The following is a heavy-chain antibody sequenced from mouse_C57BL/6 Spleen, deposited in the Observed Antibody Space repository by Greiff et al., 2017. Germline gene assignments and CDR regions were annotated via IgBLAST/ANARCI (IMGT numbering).Heavy chain of an antibody. Sequence: QVQLQQSGPELVKPGASVKISCKASGYAFSSSWMNWVKQRPGKGLEWIGRIYPGDGDTNYNGKFKGKATLTADKSSSTAYMQLSSLTSEDSAVYFCARSGDYGPYFDVWGTGTTVTVSS. CDR3: ARSGDYGPYFDV. D-gene: IGHD1-1*01. CDR2: IYPGDGDT. CDR1: GYAFSSSW. J-gene: IGHJ1*03. V-gene: IGHV1-82*01.